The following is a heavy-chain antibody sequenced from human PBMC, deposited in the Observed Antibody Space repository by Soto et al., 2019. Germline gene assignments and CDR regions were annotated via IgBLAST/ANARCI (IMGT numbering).Heavy chain of an antibody. D-gene: IGHD3-10*01. V-gene: IGHV1-18*01. CDR3: ARVTYYYGSGSYYSPFDFDY. Sequence: QVQLVQSGAEVKKPGASVKVSCKASGYTFTSYGISWVRQAPGQGLEWMGWISAYNGNTNYAQKLQGRVTMTTDTSTSTAYMELRSLRSDDTAVYYCARVTYYYGSGSYYSPFDFDYWGQVTLVTVSS. J-gene: IGHJ4*02. CDR2: ISAYNGNT. CDR1: GYTFTSYG.